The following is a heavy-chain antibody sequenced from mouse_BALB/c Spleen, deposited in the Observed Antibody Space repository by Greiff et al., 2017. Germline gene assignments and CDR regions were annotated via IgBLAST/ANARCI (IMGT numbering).Heavy chain of an antibody. CDR3: ARDMVREGYYAMDY. V-gene: IGHV5-9-4*01. J-gene: IGHJ4*01. D-gene: IGHD2-1*01. CDR1: GFTFSSYA. Sequence: EVKLVESGGGLVKPGGSLKLSCAASGFTFSSYAMSWVRQSPEKRLEWVAEISSGGSYTYYPDTVTGRFTISRDNAKNTLYLEMSSLRSEDTAMYYCARDMVREGYYAMDYWGQGTSVTVSS. CDR2: ISSGGSYT.